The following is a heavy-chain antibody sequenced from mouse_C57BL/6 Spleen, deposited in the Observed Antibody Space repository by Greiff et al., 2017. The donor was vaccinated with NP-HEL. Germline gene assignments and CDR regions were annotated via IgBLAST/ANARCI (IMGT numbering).Heavy chain of an antibody. J-gene: IGHJ1*03. V-gene: IGHV1-63*01. CDR3: ARGYDYDGHWYFEV. CDR1: GYTFTNYW. Sequence: QVQLQQSGAELVRPGTSVKMSCKASGYTFTNYWIGWVKQRPGHGLEWIGDIYPGGGYTNYNEKFKGKATLTVDKSSSTAYMQFSSLTSEDSAIYYCARGYDYDGHWYFEVWGTGTTVTVSS. D-gene: IGHD2-4*01. CDR2: IYPGGGYT.